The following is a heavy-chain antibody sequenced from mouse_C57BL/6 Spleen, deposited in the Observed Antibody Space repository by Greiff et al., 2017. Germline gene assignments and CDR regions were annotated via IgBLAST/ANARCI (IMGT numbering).Heavy chain of an antibody. V-gene: IGHV2-2*01. Sequence: VQLQQSGPGLVQPSQSLSITCTVSGFSLTSYGVHWVRQSPGKGLEWLGVIWSGGSTDYNAAFISSLSISKDNSKSQVFLKMNSLQADDTAIYYCARRCGNYDAMDYWGQGTSVTVSS. CDR2: IWSGGST. CDR1: GFSLTSYG. CDR3: ARRCGNYDAMDY. D-gene: IGHD2-1*01. J-gene: IGHJ4*01.